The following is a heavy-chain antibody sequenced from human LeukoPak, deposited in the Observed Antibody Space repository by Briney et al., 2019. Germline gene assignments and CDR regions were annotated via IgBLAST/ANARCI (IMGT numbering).Heavy chain of an antibody. CDR2: IYSGGST. V-gene: IGHV3-53*01. CDR3: ARAGSGSYGDFDY. J-gene: IGHJ4*02. CDR1: GFTVSSNY. D-gene: IGHD1-26*01. Sequence: GGSLSLSCAASGFTVSSNYMSWVRQAPGKGLEWVSVIYSGGSTYYADSVKGRFTISRDNSKNTLYLQMSSLRAEDTAVYYCARAGSGSYGDFDYWGQGTLVTVSS.